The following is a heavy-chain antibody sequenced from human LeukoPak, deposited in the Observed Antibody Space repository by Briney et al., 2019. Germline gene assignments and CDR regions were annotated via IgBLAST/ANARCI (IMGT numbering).Heavy chain of an antibody. Sequence: PQVKVSCKASGGTFSSYAISWVRQAPGQGLEWMGGIIPIFGTANYAQKFQGRVTITADESTSTAYMELSSLRSEDTAVYYCARDDRWRTGGSDYWGQGTLVTVSS. CDR3: ARDDRWRTGGSDY. D-gene: IGHD1-14*01. V-gene: IGHV1-69*01. CDR2: IIPIFGTA. CDR1: GGTFSSYA. J-gene: IGHJ4*02.